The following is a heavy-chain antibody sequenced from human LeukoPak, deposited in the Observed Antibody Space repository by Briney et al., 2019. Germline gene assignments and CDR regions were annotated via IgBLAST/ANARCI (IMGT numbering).Heavy chain of an antibody. J-gene: IGHJ2*01. CDR2: MFYGGTT. D-gene: IGHD4-23*01. Sequence: PSETLSLTCTVSGDSLSRSSWSWIRQSPGGGLEWIGYMFYGGTTNHNPSLKGRVTMSMVTSTDHFSLSLSSVTAADTAVYFCVRHWVHDFGGSDWYFDLWGRGTLVTVSS. CDR3: VRHWVHDFGGSDWYFDL. V-gene: IGHV4-59*08. CDR1: GDSLSRSS.